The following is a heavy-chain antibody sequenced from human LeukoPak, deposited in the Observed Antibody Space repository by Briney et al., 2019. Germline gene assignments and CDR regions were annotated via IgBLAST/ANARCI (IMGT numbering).Heavy chain of an antibody. J-gene: IGHJ4*02. D-gene: IGHD5-12*01. CDR2: ISAYNGNT. CDR3: ARDSIVATILVDY. CDR1: GGTFSSYA. Sequence: GASVKVSCKASGGTFSSYAISWVRQAPGQGLEWMGWISAYNGNTNYAQKLQGRVTMTTDTSTSTAYMELRSLRSDDTAVYYCARDSIVATILVDYWGQGTLVTVSS. V-gene: IGHV1-18*01.